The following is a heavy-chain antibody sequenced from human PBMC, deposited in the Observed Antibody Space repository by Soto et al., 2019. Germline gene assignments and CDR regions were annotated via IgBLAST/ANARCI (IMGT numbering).Heavy chain of an antibody. CDR1: GSTFHGHG. V-gene: IGHV3-9*01. CDR3: TKDITPGGADV. J-gene: IGHJ6*02. Sequence: PGGSLRLSCAVSGSTFHGHGFHWARQAPGKGLEWVSGILWNSGAVGYADSVRGRFTISRDNAKTSLYLQMNSLRVDDPALYFCTKDITPGGADVWGQGTTVTVSS. CDR2: ILWNSGAV. D-gene: IGHD3-10*01.